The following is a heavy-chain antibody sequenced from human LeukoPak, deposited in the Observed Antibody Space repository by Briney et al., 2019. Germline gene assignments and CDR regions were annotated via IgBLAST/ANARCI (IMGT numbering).Heavy chain of an antibody. CDR1: GFTVSSNY. CDR2: IYSGGST. V-gene: IGHV3-53*01. J-gene: IGHJ3*02. D-gene: IGHD3-3*01. CDR3: AREGLLYDLYAFDI. Sequence: GGSLRLSCAASGFTVSSNYMSWVRQAPGKGLEWVSVIYSGGSTYYADSVKGRFTISRDNSKNTLYLQMNSLRAEDTAVYYCAREGLLYDLYAFDIWGQGTMVTVSS.